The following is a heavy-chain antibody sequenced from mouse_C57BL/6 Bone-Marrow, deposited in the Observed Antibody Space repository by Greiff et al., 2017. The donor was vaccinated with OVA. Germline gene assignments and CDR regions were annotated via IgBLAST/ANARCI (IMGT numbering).Heavy chain of an antibody. CDR3: ARSRAYYYYAMDY. V-gene: IGHV1-53*01. CDR2: INPSNGGT. Sequence: QVQLQQPGTELVKPGASVKLSCKASGYTFTSYWMHWVKQRPGQGFEWIGNINPSNGGTNYNEKFKSKATLTVDKSSSTAYMQLSSLTSEDSAVYYCARSRAYYYYAMDYWGQGTSVTVSS. D-gene: IGHD3-3*01. J-gene: IGHJ4*01. CDR1: GYTFTSYW.